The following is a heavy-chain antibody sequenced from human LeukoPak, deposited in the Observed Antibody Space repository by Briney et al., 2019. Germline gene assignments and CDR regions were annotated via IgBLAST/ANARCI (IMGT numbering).Heavy chain of an antibody. J-gene: IGHJ4*01. Sequence: ASVKVSCKASGYTFTSYNINWVRQATGQGLEWMGWMNPNSGNTGYAQKFQGRVTMTRNTSISTAYMELSSLRSEDTAVYYCARENSGSGTFDYWGHGTLVTVSS. D-gene: IGHD3-10*01. CDR1: GYTFTSYN. V-gene: IGHV1-8*01. CDR3: ARENSGSGTFDY. CDR2: MNPNSGNT.